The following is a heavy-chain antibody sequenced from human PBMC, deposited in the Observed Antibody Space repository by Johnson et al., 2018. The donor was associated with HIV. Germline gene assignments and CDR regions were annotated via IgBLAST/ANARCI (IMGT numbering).Heavy chain of an antibody. CDR1: GFVFNNYA. Sequence: QVQLVESGGGVVQPGRSLRLSCAASGFVFNNYALHWVRQAPGQGLEWVAVISYNGTNTWYADSVKGRFTISRDNSKNTMYLQLNSLRPEDTAVYYCVKDRGGRFSGSYLSLRVGAFDIWGQGTLVTVSS. CDR3: VKDRGGRFSGSYLSLRVGAFDI. D-gene: IGHD1-26*01. J-gene: IGHJ3*02. V-gene: IGHV3-30*18. CDR2: ISYNGTNT.